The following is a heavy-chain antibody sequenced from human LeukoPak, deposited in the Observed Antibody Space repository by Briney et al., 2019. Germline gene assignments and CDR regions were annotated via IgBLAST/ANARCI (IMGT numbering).Heavy chain of an antibody. CDR2: IKSKTDGGTT. J-gene: IGHJ6*03. CDR1: GITLSNYG. D-gene: IGHD4-17*01. CDR3: TTDLDYGDYYYYYYMDV. V-gene: IGHV3-15*01. Sequence: GGSLRLSCAVSGITLSNYGMSWVRQAPGKGLEWVGRIKSKTDGGTTDYAAPVKGRFTISRDDSKNTLYLQMNSLKTEDTAVYYCTTDLDYGDYYYYYYMDVWGKGTTVTVSS.